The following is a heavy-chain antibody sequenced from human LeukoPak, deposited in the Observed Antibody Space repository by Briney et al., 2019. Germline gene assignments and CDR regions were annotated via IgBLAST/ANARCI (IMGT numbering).Heavy chain of an antibody. Sequence: GGSLRLSFAASGFTFSSYSMNWVRQAPGKGLEWVSSISSSSSYIYYADSVKGRFTISRDNAKNSLYLQMNSLRAEDTAVYYCARDIWLIRDWFDPWGQGTLVTVSS. CDR1: GFTFSSYS. D-gene: IGHD3-16*01. J-gene: IGHJ5*02. V-gene: IGHV3-21*01. CDR3: ARDIWLIRDWFDP. CDR2: ISSSSSYI.